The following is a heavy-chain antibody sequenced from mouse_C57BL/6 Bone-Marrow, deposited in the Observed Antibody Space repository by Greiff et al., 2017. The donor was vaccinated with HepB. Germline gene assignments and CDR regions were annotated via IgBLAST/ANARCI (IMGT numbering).Heavy chain of an antibody. D-gene: IGHD2-10*01. CDR3: ARDAVLLAMDY. J-gene: IGHJ4*01. CDR2: SRNKANDYTT. CDR1: GFTFSDFY. V-gene: IGHV7-1*01. Sequence: EVKVVESGGGLVQSGRSLRLSCATSGFTFSDFYMEWVRQAPGKGLEWIAASRNKANDYTTEYSASVKGRFIVSRDTSQSILYLQMNALRAEDTAIYYCARDAVLLAMDYWGQGTSVTVSS.